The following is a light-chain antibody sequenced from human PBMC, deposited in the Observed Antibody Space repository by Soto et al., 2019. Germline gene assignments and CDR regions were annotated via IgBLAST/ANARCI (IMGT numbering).Light chain of an antibody. V-gene: IGKV3-20*01. Sequence: EIVLTQSPATLSLSPGERATLSCRASQSVGTFFAWYQQKPGQAPRLLIYGASSRATGIPDRFSGSGSGTDFTLTISRLEPEDFAVYYCQQYGSSPPTFGQGTKVDIK. CDR2: GAS. J-gene: IGKJ1*01. CDR3: QQYGSSPPT. CDR1: QSVGTF.